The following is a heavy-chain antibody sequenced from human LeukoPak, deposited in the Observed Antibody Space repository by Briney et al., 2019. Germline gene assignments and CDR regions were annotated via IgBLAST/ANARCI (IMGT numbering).Heavy chain of an antibody. CDR1: GDSITNYY. D-gene: IGHD5-12*01. J-gene: IGHJ6*02. CDR3: ARHSGSYHYSMDV. Sequence: SETLSLTCTVYGDSITNYYWSWIRQPPGKGLEWIAYIRYSGSSNYNPSLKGRVTISVDTSKNQFSLKLSSVTAADTAVYYCARHSGSYHYSMDVWGQGTTVTVS. V-gene: IGHV4-59*01. CDR2: IRYSGSS.